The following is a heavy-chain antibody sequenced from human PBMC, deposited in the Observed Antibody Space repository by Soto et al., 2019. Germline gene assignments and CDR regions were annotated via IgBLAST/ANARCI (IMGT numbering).Heavy chain of an antibody. CDR1: GYTFTGYY. D-gene: IGHD2-2*01. CDR3: ARGRRLVVVPAAMRGMDV. J-gene: IGHJ6*02. V-gene: IGHV1-8*02. CDR2: MNPNSGNT. Sequence: ASVKVSCKASGYTFTGYYVHWVRQAPGQGLEWMGWMNPNSGNTGYAQKFQGRVTMTRNTSISTAYMELSSLRSEDTAVYYCARGRRLVVVPAAMRGMDVWGQGTTVTVSS.